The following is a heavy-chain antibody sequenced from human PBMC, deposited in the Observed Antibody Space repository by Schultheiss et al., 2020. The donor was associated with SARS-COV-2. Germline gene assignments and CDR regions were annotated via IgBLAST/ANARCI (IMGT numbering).Heavy chain of an antibody. J-gene: IGHJ6*02. Sequence: GGSLRLSCAASGFTFSSYWMSWVRQAPGKGLEWVGRIKSKTDGGTTDYAAPVKGRFTISRDDSKNTLYLQMNSLRAEDTAVYYCAKVRRITIFGEGMDVWGQGTTVTVSS. D-gene: IGHD3-3*01. CDR3: AKVRRITIFGEGMDV. CDR2: IKSKTDGGTT. CDR1: GFTFSSYW. V-gene: IGHV3-15*01.